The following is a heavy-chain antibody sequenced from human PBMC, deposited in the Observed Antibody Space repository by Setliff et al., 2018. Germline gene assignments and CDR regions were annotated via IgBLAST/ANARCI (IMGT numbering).Heavy chain of an antibody. D-gene: IGHD3-22*01. CDR1: GFTFSSYN. CDR3: AREKNYDSSGYYYGGLDY. CDR2: ISTGRYFI. Sequence: PGGSLRLSCAASGFTFSSYNMNWVRQAPGKGLEWVSSISTGRYFIYYADSVKGRFTISRDNAKNSLYLQMNSLRAEDTAVYYCAREKNYDSSGYYYGGLDYWGQGTLVTVSS. V-gene: IGHV3-21*01. J-gene: IGHJ4*02.